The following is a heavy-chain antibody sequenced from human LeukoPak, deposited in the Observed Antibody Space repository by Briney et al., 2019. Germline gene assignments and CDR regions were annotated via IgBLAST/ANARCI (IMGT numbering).Heavy chain of an antibody. D-gene: IGHD1-26*01. V-gene: IGHV3-15*01. CDR1: GFTFSNAW. Sequence: PGGSLRLSCAASGFTFSNAWMNWVRQAPGKGLEWVGRIKSKTDGATTDYAAPVKGRFTISRDDSKNTLYLQMNSLKTEDTAVYYCTSGGTKSYYWGQGTLVTVSS. CDR2: IKSKTDGATT. J-gene: IGHJ4*02. CDR3: TSGGTKSYY.